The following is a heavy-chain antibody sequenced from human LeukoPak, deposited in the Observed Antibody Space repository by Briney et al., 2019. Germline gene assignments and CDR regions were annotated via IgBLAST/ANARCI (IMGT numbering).Heavy chain of an antibody. CDR3: ARTGDGDWFDP. V-gene: IGHV4-59*01. Sequence: SETLSLTCTVSGGSISSYYWSWIRQPPGKGLEWIGYIYYSGSTNYNPSLKSRVTISVDTSKNQFSLKLSSVTATDTAVYYCARTGDGDWFDPWGQGTLVTVSS. CDR2: IYYSGST. CDR1: GGSISSYY. D-gene: IGHD7-27*01. J-gene: IGHJ5*02.